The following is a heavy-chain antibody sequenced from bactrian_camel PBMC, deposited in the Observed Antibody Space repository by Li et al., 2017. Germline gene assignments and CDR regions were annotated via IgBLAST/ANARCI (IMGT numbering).Heavy chain of an antibody. J-gene: IGHJ4*01. Sequence: HVQLVESGGGSVQAGGSLRLSCKVSKSNNPRYSVNAACYYWFRQAPGQGREGVAAIYTAGDRTYYGDSVKGRFTISRDNAKSTLYLHVNSLKTEDPGHRL. V-gene: IGHV3S1*01. CDR2: IYTAGDRT. CDR1: KSNNPRYS.